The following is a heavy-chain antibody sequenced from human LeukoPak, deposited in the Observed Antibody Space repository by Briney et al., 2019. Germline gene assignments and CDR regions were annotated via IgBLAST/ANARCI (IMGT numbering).Heavy chain of an antibody. CDR2: INPNSGGT. Sequence: GASVKVSCKASGYTFTGYYMHWVRQAPGQGLEWMGWINPNSGGTNYAQKFQGWVTMTRDTSISTAYMELSRLRSDDTAVCYCARGGTESAAATDYWGQGTLVTVSS. J-gene: IGHJ4*02. V-gene: IGHV1-2*04. D-gene: IGHD6-13*01. CDR1: GYTFTGYY. CDR3: ARGGTESAAATDY.